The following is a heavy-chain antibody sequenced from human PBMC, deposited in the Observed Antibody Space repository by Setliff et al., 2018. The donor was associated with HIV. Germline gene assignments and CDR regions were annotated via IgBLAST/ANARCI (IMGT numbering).Heavy chain of an antibody. J-gene: IGHJ3*02. CDR3: ATRAYDSRGYLRSRVSGAAFDI. CDR2: FDPQYDKT. V-gene: IGHV1-24*01. CDR1: GYTLTELS. Sequence: ASVKVSCKVSGYTLTELSIHWVRQAPGKGLEWMGGFDPQYDKTFYAQKFQGRVTMSEDTSTDTAYMELSSLRSEDTAVYYCATRAYDSRGYLRSRVSGAAFDIWGQGTMVPSPQ. D-gene: IGHD3-22*01.